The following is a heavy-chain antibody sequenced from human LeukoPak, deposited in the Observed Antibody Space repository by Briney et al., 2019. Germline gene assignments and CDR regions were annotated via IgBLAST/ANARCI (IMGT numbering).Heavy chain of an antibody. D-gene: IGHD6-19*01. J-gene: IGHJ4*02. Sequence: SETLSLTCTASGGSISSYYWSWIRQPPGKGLEWIGYIYYSGSTNYNPSLKSRVTISVDTSKNQFSLKVSSVTAADTAVYYCANVPIAVAGTSEGYWGQGILVTVSS. CDR2: IYYSGST. CDR1: GGSISSYY. CDR3: ANVPIAVAGTSEGY. V-gene: IGHV4-59*01.